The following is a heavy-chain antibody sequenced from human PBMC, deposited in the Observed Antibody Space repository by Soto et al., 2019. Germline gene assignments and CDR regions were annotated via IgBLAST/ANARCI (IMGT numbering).Heavy chain of an antibody. CDR2: IYYSGST. J-gene: IGHJ5*02. CDR1: GGSISSGDYY. Sequence: QVQLQESGPGLVKPSQTLSLTCTVSGGSISSGDYYWSWIRQHPGKGLEWIGYIYYSGSTYYNPSLQGRVTISVDTSKNQFSLKLSSVTAADRAVYYCARWWSGSRQGFDPWGQGTLVTVSS. D-gene: IGHD3-3*01. CDR3: ARWWSGSRQGFDP. V-gene: IGHV4-31*03.